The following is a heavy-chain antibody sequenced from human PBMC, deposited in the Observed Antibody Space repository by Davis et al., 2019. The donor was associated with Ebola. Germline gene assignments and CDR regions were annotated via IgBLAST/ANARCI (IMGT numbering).Heavy chain of an antibody. D-gene: IGHD6-6*01. CDR1: GFTFSVYS. CDR2: ISSSSSYI. J-gene: IGHJ6*02. V-gene: IGHV3-21*01. Sequence: GGSLRLSCAASGFTFSVYSMNWVRQAPGKGLEWVSSISSSSSYIYYADSVKGRFTISRDNAKNSLYLQMNSLRAEDTAVYYCARDNWQLAGRFSFYYGMDVWGQGTTVTVSS. CDR3: ARDNWQLAGRFSFYYGMDV.